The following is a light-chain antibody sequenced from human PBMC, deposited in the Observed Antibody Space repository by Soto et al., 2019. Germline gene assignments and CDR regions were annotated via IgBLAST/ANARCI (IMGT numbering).Light chain of an antibody. V-gene: IGLV2-23*02. Sequence: QSALTQPASVSGSPGQSITISCTGTSSDVGSYKLVSWYQQHPGKAPKLMIYEVTKRPSGVSNRFSGSKSDNTASLTSSGLQAEDEADYYCCSYAGSSTWVFGGGTKVTVL. CDR1: SSDVGSYKL. CDR3: CSYAGSSTWV. CDR2: EVT. J-gene: IGLJ3*02.